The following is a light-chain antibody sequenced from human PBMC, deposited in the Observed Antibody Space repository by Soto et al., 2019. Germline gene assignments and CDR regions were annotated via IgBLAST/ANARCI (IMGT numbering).Light chain of an antibody. CDR2: GAS. J-gene: IGKJ2*01. Sequence: EIVLTQSPGTLSLSPGERATLSCRASQSVSSSYLAWNQQKPGQAPRLLIYGASSRATGIPDRFSGSGSGTDFTLTISRLEPEDFAVYYCQQYGSPPSPYTFGQGTKLEIK. V-gene: IGKV3-20*01. CDR1: QSVSSSY. CDR3: QQYGSPPSPYT.